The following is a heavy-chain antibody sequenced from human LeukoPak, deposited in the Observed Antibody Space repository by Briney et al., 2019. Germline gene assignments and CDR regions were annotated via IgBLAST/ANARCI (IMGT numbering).Heavy chain of an antibody. Sequence: LETLSLTCTVSGGSISDYYWSWIRQPPGKGLEWIGCIYYTGSTSYNPSLKSRVIMSVDTSQNQFSLKLRSVTAADTAVYYCAREDSGYDYSPFYYWGQGILVTVSS. CDR2: IYYTGST. D-gene: IGHD5-12*01. CDR1: GGSISDYY. J-gene: IGHJ4*02. V-gene: IGHV4-59*01. CDR3: AREDSGYDYSPFYY.